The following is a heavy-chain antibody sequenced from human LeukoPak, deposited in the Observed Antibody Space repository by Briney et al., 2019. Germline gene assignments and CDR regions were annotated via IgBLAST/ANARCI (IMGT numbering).Heavy chain of an antibody. CDR3: AKPISGGLAVTADWFHP. V-gene: IGHV3-23*01. J-gene: IGHJ5*01. CDR1: GFAFSVYA. D-gene: IGHD6-19*01. CDR2: INANSGTT. Sequence: GGSLGLSCTASGFAFSVYAMSWLRQPPGKGLEWVSTINANSGTTSYAASVRGRFTISRDNSKNTLYLQLNTLRADDTATYYCAKPISGGLAVTADWFHPWGQGTLVVVSS.